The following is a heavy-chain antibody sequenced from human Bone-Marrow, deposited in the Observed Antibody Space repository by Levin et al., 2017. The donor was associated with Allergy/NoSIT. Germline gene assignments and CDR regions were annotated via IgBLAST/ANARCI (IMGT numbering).Heavy chain of an antibody. CDR1: GYTFSSYG. D-gene: IGHD3-10*01. Sequence: GGSLRLSCAASGYTFSSYGMHWVRQAPGKGLEWVAVLSYDGSNRYYADSVKGRFTISRDNSKNTLTLQINNLRAEDTAVYYCSKDPTYYGSARQYYGRILGAREWGYWGQGTLVTVSS. CDR2: LSYDGSNR. V-gene: IGHV3-30*18. J-gene: IGHJ4*02. CDR3: SKDPTYYGSARQYYGRILGAREWGY.